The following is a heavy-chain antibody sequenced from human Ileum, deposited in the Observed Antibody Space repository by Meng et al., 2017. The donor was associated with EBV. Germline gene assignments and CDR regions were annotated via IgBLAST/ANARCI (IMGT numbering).Heavy chain of an antibody. Sequence: HLQQSGPGLVKPSQTLSLTCAIAGDSVSSNSAAWNWIRQSPSRGLEWLGRTYYRTRWYNDYALSVKSRMIINPDTSKNQFSLQLNSVTPEDTAVYYCARGEHGVKVFLFSYWGQGTLVTVSS. D-gene: IGHD2/OR15-2a*01. J-gene: IGHJ4*02. CDR2: TYYRTRWYN. CDR3: ARGEHGVKVFLFSY. CDR1: GDSVSSNSAA. V-gene: IGHV6-1*01.